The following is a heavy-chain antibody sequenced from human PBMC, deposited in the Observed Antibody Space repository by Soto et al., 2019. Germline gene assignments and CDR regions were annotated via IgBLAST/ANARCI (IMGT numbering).Heavy chain of an antibody. CDR3: AREVGYCTNGVCYKSYYYYYGMDV. CDR1: GFTFSSYA. CDR2: ISYDGSNK. J-gene: IGHJ6*02. D-gene: IGHD2-8*01. Sequence: GGSLRLSCAASGFTFSSYAMHWVRQAPGKGLEWVAVISYDGSNKYYADSVKGRFTISRDNSKNTLYLQMNSLRAEDTAVYYCAREVGYCTNGVCYKSYYYYYGMDVWGQGTTVTVSS. V-gene: IGHV3-30-3*01.